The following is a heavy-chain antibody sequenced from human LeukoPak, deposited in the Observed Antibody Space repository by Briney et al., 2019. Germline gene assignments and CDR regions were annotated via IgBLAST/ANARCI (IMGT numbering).Heavy chain of an antibody. V-gene: IGHV4-34*01. Sequence: PSETLSLTCAVYGGSFSGYYWSWIRQPPGKWLEWIGEINHSGSTNYNPSLKSRVTISVDTSKNQFSLKLSSVTAADTAVYYCTSGYYMDVWGKGTTVTVSS. CDR1: GGSFSGYY. CDR2: INHSGST. J-gene: IGHJ6*03. CDR3: TSGYYMDV.